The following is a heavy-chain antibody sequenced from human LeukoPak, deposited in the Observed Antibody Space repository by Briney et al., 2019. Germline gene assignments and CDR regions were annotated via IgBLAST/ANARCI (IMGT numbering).Heavy chain of an antibody. CDR2: IYYSGST. D-gene: IGHD1-26*01. Sequence: SETLSLTCTVSGGSISSYYWSWIRQPPGKGLEWIGYIYYSGSTNYNPSLKSRVTISVDTSKNQFSLKLSSVTAADTAVYYCARDFALVGATSGAFDIWGQGTMVTVSS. J-gene: IGHJ3*02. CDR1: GGSISSYY. CDR3: ARDFALVGATSGAFDI. V-gene: IGHV4-59*01.